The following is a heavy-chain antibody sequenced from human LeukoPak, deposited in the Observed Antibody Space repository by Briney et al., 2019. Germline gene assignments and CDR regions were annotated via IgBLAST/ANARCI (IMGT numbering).Heavy chain of an antibody. CDR1: GGTFSSYA. D-gene: IGHD3-10*01. Sequence: ASVKVSCKAPGGTFSSYAISWVRQAPGQGLEWMGGIIPIFGTANYAQKFQGRVTITADKSTSTAYMELSSLRSEHTDVYYCASGPADRESYDRAYYYCYMDVWGKGTTVTVSS. CDR2: IIPIFGTA. J-gene: IGHJ6*03. V-gene: IGHV1-69*06. CDR3: ASGPADRESYDRAYYYCYMDV.